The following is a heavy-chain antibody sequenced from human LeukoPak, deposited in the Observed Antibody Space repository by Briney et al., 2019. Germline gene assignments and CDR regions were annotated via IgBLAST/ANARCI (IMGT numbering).Heavy chain of an antibody. CDR3: AREGQLALYYFDY. V-gene: IGHV3-7*01. D-gene: IGHD6-6*01. Sequence: GGSLRLSCAASGFTFSSYWMSWVRQAPGKGLEWEANIKQDGSEKYYVDSVKGRFTISRDNAKNSLYLQMNSLRAEDTAVYYCAREGQLALYYFDYWGQGTLVTVSS. CDR2: IKQDGSEK. J-gene: IGHJ4*02. CDR1: GFTFSSYW.